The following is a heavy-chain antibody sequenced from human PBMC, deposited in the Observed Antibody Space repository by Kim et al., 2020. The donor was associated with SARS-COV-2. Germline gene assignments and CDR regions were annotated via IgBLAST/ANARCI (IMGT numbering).Heavy chain of an antibody. CDR3: ARELSGHDAFDI. V-gene: IGHV4-4*02. J-gene: IGHJ3*02. D-gene: IGHD3-16*02. Sequence: NANPTITSRVTISVDQSKNQFSLRLSSVTAADTAVYYCARELSGHDAFDIWGQGTMVTVSS.